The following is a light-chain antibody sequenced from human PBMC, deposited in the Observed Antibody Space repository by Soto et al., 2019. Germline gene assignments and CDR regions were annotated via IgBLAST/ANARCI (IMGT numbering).Light chain of an antibody. CDR3: QQYNNWPPWT. J-gene: IGKJ1*01. V-gene: IGKV3-15*01. Sequence: DIVLTQSPVTLSLYPGERATLSCRASQSVSSNLAWYQQKPGQAPRLLIYGASTRATGIPARFSGSGSGTEFTLTISSLQSEDFAVYYCQQYNNWPPWTFGQGTKVDIK. CDR2: GAS. CDR1: QSVSSN.